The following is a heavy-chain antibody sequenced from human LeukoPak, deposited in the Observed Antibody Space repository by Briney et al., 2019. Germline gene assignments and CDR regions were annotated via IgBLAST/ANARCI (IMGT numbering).Heavy chain of an antibody. V-gene: IGHV4-39*01. CDR3: ARPPVLVRGVIRHRDY. CDR2: IYYSGST. Sequence: PSETLSLTCTVSGGSISSSSYYWGWIRQPPGKGLEWIGSIYYSGSTYYNPSLKSRVTISVDTSKNQFSLKLSSVTAADTAVYYCARPPVLVRGVIRHRDYWGQGTLVTVSS. CDR1: GGSISSSSYY. D-gene: IGHD3-10*01. J-gene: IGHJ4*02.